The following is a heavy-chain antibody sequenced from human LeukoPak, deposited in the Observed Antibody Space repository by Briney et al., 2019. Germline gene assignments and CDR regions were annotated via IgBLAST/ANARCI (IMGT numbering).Heavy chain of an antibody. CDR2: ISGSGGST. D-gene: IGHD5-12*01. Sequence: AGGSLRLSCAASGFTFSSYAMSWVRQAPRKGLEWVSAISGSGGSTYYADSVKGRFTISKDNSKNTLYLQMNSLRAEDTAVYYCAKDEARHSGYEDYWGQGTLVTVSS. CDR3: AKDEARHSGYEDY. J-gene: IGHJ4*02. CDR1: GFTFSSYA. V-gene: IGHV3-23*01.